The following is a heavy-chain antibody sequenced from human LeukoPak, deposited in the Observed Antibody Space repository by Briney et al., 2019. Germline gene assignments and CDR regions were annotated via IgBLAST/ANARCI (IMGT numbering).Heavy chain of an antibody. Sequence: GGSLRLFCAASGFSFSVYSMNWVRQAPGKGLEWVSSISSSSGSIYYADSVKGRFTISRDNAKNSLYLQMNSLRAEDTAVYYCARDTYDSSGYYYQDYWGQGTLVTVSS. J-gene: IGHJ4*02. D-gene: IGHD3-22*01. CDR1: GFSFSVYS. CDR2: ISSSSGSI. CDR3: ARDTYDSSGYYYQDY. V-gene: IGHV3-21*01.